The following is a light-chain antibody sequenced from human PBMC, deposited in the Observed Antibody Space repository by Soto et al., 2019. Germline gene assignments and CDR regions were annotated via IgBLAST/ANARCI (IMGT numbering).Light chain of an antibody. CDR3: CSYAGRSAV. CDR2: DVS. J-gene: IGLJ7*01. Sequence: QSVLTQPRSVSGSPGQSVTISCTGTSSDVGGYNYVSWYQQHPGKAPKLMIYDVSKRPSGVPDRFSGSKSGNTASLTLSGLQAEDEADYYCCSYAGRSAVFGGGTQLTVL. V-gene: IGLV2-11*01. CDR1: SSDVGGYNY.